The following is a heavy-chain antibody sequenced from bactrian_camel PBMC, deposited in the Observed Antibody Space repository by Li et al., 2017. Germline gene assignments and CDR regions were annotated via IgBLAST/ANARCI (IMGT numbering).Heavy chain of an antibody. J-gene: IGHJ4*01. CDR1: GYTGIVTV. CDR3: AVGDFFPGNY. Sequence: HAQLVESGGGSVQAGGSLRLSCAAPGYTGIVTVAWFRQAPGKEREAVAAISPPVPTTSYADSLKGRFTISQNNAKNTGYLLMNNLKPEDTALYYCAVGDFFPGNYWGQGTQVTVS. CDR2: ISPPVPTT. V-gene: IGHV3S53*01.